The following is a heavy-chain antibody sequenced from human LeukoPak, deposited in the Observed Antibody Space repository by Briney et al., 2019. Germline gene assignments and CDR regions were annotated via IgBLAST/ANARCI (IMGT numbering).Heavy chain of an antibody. Sequence: SQTLSLTCTVAGGSISNYYWSWIRQPAGKGLEWIGLIYSTGSTNYNPSLKSRVTMSVDTSKNQFSLRLRSVTAADTAVYYCARQIASAGTAGFDFWGQGALVTVSS. J-gene: IGHJ4*02. CDR3: ARQIASAGTAGFDF. CDR2: IYSTGST. D-gene: IGHD6-13*01. CDR1: GGSISNYY. V-gene: IGHV4-4*07.